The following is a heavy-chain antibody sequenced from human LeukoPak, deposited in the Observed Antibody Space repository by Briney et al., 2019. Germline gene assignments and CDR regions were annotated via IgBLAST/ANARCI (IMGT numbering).Heavy chain of an antibody. Sequence: PSETLSLTCTVSGGSISSYYWSWIRQPPGKGLEWIGYIYYSGSTNYNPSLKSRVTISVDTSKNQFSLKLSSVTAADTAVYYCARYFARYCSSTSCPDYYYYYYMDVWGKGTTVTVSS. CDR1: GGSISSYY. J-gene: IGHJ6*03. D-gene: IGHD2-2*01. CDR3: ARYFARYCSSTSCPDYYYYYYMDV. V-gene: IGHV4-59*12. CDR2: IYYSGST.